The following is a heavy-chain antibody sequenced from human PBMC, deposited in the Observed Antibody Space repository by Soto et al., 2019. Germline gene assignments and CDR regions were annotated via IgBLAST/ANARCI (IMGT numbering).Heavy chain of an antibody. V-gene: IGHV4-59*01. CDR2: ISYTGSA. CDR3: ARVNYGDYYYGMDV. Sequence: TLSLTCTVSGGSINYSYWTWIRQPPGKGLEWIGYISYTGSANYNASLKSRLTISVDTSKNQFSLKLSSVTAADTALYYCARVNYGDYYYGMDVWGQGTTVTVSS. CDR1: GGSINYSY. J-gene: IGHJ6*02. D-gene: IGHD4-17*01.